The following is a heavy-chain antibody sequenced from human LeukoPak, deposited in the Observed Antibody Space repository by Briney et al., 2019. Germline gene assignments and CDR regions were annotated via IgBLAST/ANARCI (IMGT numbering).Heavy chain of an antibody. Sequence: ASVKVSCKASGYTFTSYAMHWVRQAPGQRLEWMGWINAGNGNTKYSQKFQGRVTITRDTSASTAYMELSSLRSEDTAVYYCARLRYSSHESHYYYGMDVWGQGTTVTVSS. V-gene: IGHV1-3*01. CDR3: ARLRYSSHESHYYYGMDV. D-gene: IGHD6-13*01. J-gene: IGHJ6*02. CDR1: GYTFTSYA. CDR2: INAGNGNT.